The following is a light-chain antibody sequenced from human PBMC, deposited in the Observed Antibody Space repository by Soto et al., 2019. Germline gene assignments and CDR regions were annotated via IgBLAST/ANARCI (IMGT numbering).Light chain of an antibody. Sequence: QSVLTQPPSASGTPGQRVTISCSGSSSNIGSNYVYWYQQLPGTAPKLLIYRNNQRPSGVPDRFSGSKSGTSASLAISGLRSEDEADYYCAAWDDSLSGDVVFGGGTKVTAL. CDR1: SSNIGSNY. CDR3: AAWDDSLSGDVV. J-gene: IGLJ2*01. V-gene: IGLV1-47*01. CDR2: RNN.